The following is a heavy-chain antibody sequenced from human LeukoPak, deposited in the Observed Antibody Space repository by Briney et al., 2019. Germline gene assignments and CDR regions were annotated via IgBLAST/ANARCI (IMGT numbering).Heavy chain of an antibody. CDR1: GFTFSSYW. CDR2: INSDGSST. CDR3: ARDVSYYYDSSGYFY. J-gene: IGHJ4*02. D-gene: IGHD3-22*01. V-gene: IGHV3-74*01. Sequence: GGSLRLSCAASGFTFSSYWMHWVRQAPGKGLVWVSRINSDGSSTIYADSVKGRFTISGDNAKNTLYLQMNSLRAEDTAVYYCARDVSYYYDSSGYFYWGQGTLVTVSS.